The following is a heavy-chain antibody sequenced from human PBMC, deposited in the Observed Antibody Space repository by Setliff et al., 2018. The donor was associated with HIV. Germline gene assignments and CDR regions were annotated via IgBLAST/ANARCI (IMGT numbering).Heavy chain of an antibody. D-gene: IGHD5-12*01. CDR3: ARDRVPKRGYTYREPDFDS. V-gene: IGHV1-3*04. J-gene: IGHJ5*01. CDR2: INTGNGNT. Sequence: VASVKVSCKASGYSFASHSLHWVRQAPGQGLEWMGWINTGNGNTKYSQKSQDRVTITRDTSANTGYMELSGLRSEDTAVYYCARDRVPKRGYTYREPDFDSWGQGTLVTVSS. CDR1: GYSFASHS.